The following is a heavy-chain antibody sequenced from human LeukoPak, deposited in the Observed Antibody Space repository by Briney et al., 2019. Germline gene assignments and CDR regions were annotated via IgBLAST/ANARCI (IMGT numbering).Heavy chain of an antibody. D-gene: IGHD3-10*02. J-gene: IGHJ4*02. V-gene: IGHV3-21*01. Sequence: GGSLRLSCAASGFTFSSYSMNWVRQAPGKGLEWVSSISSSSSYIYYADSVKGRFTISRDNAKNSLYLQINSLRAEDTAVYYCARDIAFPLFGEADYWGQGTLVTVSS. CDR2: ISSSSSYI. CDR1: GFTFSSYS. CDR3: ARDIAFPLFGEADY.